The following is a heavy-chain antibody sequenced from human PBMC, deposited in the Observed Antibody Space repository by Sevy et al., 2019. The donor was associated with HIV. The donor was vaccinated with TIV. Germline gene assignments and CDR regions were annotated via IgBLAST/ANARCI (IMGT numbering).Heavy chain of an antibody. J-gene: IGHJ4*02. V-gene: IGHV3-33*01. D-gene: IGHD6-19*01. CDR2: IWYDGTNK. CDR3: ARESLAVAGIGYYFNY. CDR1: GFSISGYG. Sequence: GGSLRLSCTASGFSISGYGMHWVRQVPDKGLEWVAIIWYDGTNKDYTDSVKGRFTITRDNSKNTLYLQMNSLRVEDTAVYYCARESLAVAGIGYYFNYWGQGTLVTVSS.